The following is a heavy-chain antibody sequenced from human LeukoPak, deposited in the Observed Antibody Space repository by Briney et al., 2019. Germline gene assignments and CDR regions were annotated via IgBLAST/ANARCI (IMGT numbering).Heavy chain of an antibody. V-gene: IGHV3-23*01. J-gene: IGHJ4*02. CDR2: ISGSGGST. Sequence: GGTLRLSCAASGFTFSSYGMSWVRQAPGKGLEWVSAISGSGGSTYYADSVKGRFTISRDNSKNTLYLQMSSLRAEDTALYFCARDMGRGGTWTNWGQGTLVTVSS. CDR1: GFTFSSYG. CDR3: ARDMGRGGTWTN. D-gene: IGHD3-10*01.